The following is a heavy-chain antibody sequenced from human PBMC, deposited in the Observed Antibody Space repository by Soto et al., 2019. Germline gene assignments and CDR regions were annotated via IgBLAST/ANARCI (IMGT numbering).Heavy chain of an antibody. CDR1: GGTFSSYA. Sequence: QVQLVQSGAEVKKPGSSVKVSCKASGGTFSSYAISWVRQAPGQGLEWMGGIIPIFGTANYAQKFQGRVTITADESTSTAYMELSSLRSEDTAVYYCAGGRIAAAGPILFDYYYYYGMDVWGQGTTVTVSS. V-gene: IGHV1-69*01. D-gene: IGHD6-13*01. CDR3: AGGRIAAAGPILFDYYYYYGMDV. CDR2: IIPIFGTA. J-gene: IGHJ6*02.